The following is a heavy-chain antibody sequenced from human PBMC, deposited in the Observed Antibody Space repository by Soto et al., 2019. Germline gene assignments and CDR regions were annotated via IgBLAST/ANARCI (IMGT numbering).Heavy chain of an antibody. D-gene: IGHD4-17*01. Sequence: PSETLSLTCTVSGGSISSYYWSWIRQPPGKGLEWIGYIYYSGSTNYNPSLKSRVTISVDTSKNQFSLKLSSVTAADTAVYYCARDRYGDYVLDYWGQGTLVTVS. CDR2: IYYSGST. J-gene: IGHJ4*02. CDR3: ARDRYGDYVLDY. CDR1: GGSISSYY. V-gene: IGHV4-59*01.